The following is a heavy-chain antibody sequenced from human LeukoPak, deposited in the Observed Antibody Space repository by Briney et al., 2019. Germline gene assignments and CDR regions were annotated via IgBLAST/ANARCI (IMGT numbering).Heavy chain of an antibody. Sequence: GGSLRLSCAASGFTFSSYSMNWVRQAPGKGLEWVSSISSSSSYIYYADSVKGRFTISRDNAKNSLYLQMNSLRAEDTAVYYCAREEYSSSTSCYLGGSEYFQHWGQGILVTVSS. D-gene: IGHD2-2*01. J-gene: IGHJ1*01. V-gene: IGHV3-21*01. CDR2: ISSSSSYI. CDR3: AREEYSSSTSCYLGGSEYFQH. CDR1: GFTFSSYS.